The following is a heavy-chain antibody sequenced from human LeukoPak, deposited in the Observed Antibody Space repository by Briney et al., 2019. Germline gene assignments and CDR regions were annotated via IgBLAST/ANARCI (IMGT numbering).Heavy chain of an antibody. V-gene: IGHV3-23*01. CDR1: GFTFSNYA. J-gene: IGHJ4*02. D-gene: IGHD1-26*01. CDR2: IYGSGDGT. Sequence: PGGSLRLSCAASGFTFSNYAMTWVRQAPGKGLEWVSTIYGSGDGTYYPDPVKGRFTISRDNSKNTLYVQMNRLRAEDTAVYYCAKGHAPSGSYADYWGQGTLVTVSS. CDR3: AKGHAPSGSYADY.